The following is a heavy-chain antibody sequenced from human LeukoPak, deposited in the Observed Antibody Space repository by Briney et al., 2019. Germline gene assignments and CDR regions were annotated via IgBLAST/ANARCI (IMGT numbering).Heavy chain of an antibody. V-gene: IGHV3-7*01. CDR2: IKQDGSEK. CDR1: GFTFSSYW. J-gene: IGHJ4*02. CDR3: ARAFGGFTRHTTAYFDY. Sequence: GGSLRLSCAASGFTFSSYWMSWVRQAPGKGLEWVANIKQDGSEKYYVDSVKGRSTISRDNAKNSLYPQMNSLRAEDTAVYYCARAFGGFTRHTTAYFDYWGQGTLVTVSS. D-gene: IGHD2-15*01.